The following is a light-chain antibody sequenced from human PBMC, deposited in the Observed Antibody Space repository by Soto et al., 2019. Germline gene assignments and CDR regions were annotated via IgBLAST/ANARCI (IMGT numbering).Light chain of an antibody. V-gene: IGKV1-5*01. Sequence: DIQMTQSPSTLSAAVVDTVTVTCRGSQSVSGWLAWYQQKPGEAPKLLIYDASALPRGVPSRFSGSGSGTKFTLTIASLQPDDFATYYCQKYETFSGKFGPGTKVAIK. J-gene: IGKJ1*01. CDR2: DAS. CDR3: QKYETFSGK. CDR1: QSVSGW.